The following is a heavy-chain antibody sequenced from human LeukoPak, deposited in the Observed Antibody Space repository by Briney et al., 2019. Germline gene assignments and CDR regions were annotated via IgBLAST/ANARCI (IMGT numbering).Heavy chain of an antibody. J-gene: IGHJ4*02. D-gene: IGHD2-2*01. V-gene: IGHV3-7*01. Sequence: GGSLRLSCVASDFTFDFYWMTWVRQAPGKGLEWLANILPDGSQKYYVDSVKGRFTISRDNPKNSLYLQINNLRAEDTAVYYCGRLAHNAWYAIDFWGQGTLVTVSS. CDR1: DFTFDFYW. CDR2: ILPDGSQK. CDR3: GRLAHNAWYAIDF.